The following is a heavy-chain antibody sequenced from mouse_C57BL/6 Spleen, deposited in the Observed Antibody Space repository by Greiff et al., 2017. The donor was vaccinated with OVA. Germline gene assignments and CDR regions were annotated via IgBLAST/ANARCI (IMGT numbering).Heavy chain of an antibody. J-gene: IGHJ2*01. V-gene: IGHV1-69*01. CDR3: ARMRYYFDY. CDR1: GYTFTSYW. Sequence: QVQLQQPGAELVMPGASVKLSCKASGYTFTSYWMHWVKQRPGQGLEWIGEIDPSDSYTNYNQKFKGKSTLTVDKSSSTAYMQLSSLTSEDSAVYYCARMRYYFDYWGQGTTLTVSS. CDR2: IDPSDSYT.